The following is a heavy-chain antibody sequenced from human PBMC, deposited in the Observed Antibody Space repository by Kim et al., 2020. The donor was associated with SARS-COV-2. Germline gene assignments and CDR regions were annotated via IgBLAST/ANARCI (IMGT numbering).Heavy chain of an antibody. Sequence: SETLSLTCTVSGGSISSYYWSWIRQPPGKGLEWIGYIYYSGSTNYNPSLKSRVTISVDTSKNQFSLKLSSVTAADTAVYYCARVRRPVLGVIFFDYWGQGTLVTVSS. J-gene: IGHJ4*02. CDR1: GGSISSYY. V-gene: IGHV4-59*13. CDR2: IYYSGST. D-gene: IGHD3-10*01. CDR3: ARVRRPVLGVIFFDY.